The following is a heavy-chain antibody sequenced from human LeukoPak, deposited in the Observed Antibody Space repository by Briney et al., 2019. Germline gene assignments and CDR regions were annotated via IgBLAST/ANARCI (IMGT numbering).Heavy chain of an antibody. CDR3: ARAPQGNHFDY. Sequence: GGSLRLSCAASGFTFSSYAMHWVRQAPGKGLEWVAVISYDGSNKYYADSVKGRFTISRDNSKNTLYLQMNSLRAEDTAVYYCARAPQGNHFDYWGQGTLVTVSS. V-gene: IGHV3-30-3*01. J-gene: IGHJ4*02. CDR1: GFTFSSYA. CDR2: ISYDGSNK.